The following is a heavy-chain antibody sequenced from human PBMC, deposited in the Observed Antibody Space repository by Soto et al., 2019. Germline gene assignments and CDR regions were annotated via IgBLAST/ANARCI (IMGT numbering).Heavy chain of an antibody. Sequence: QVQLQESGPGLVKPSQTLSLTCSVSGDSLSSGDYYWSWIRQPPGKGLEWIGYIYYSGSTYYNPSLQSRVTISVDTSKNQFSLKLSSVTAADTAVYYCARQYSKYYFDFWGQGTLVTVSS. D-gene: IGHD5-18*01. V-gene: IGHV4-30-4*01. J-gene: IGHJ4*02. CDR1: GDSLSSGDYY. CDR3: ARQYSKYYFDF. CDR2: IYYSGST.